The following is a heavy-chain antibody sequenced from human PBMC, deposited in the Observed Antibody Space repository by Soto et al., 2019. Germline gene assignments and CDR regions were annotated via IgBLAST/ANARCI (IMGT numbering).Heavy chain of an antibody. CDR2: IWYDGSNK. CDR3: ARDMRSFSSSAPFEY. V-gene: IGHV3-33*01. J-gene: IGHJ4*02. D-gene: IGHD6-6*01. CDR1: GFTFSSYG. Sequence: GGSLRLSCAASGFTFSSYGMHWVRQAPGKGLEWVAVIWYDGSNKYYADSVKGRFTISRDNSKNTLYLQMNSLRAEDTAVYFCARDMRSFSSSAPFEYWGQGTLVTVSS.